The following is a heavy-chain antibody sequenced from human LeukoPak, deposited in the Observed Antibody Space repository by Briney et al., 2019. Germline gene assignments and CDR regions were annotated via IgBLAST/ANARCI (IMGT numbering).Heavy chain of an antibody. J-gene: IGHJ4*02. CDR1: GGSISGYY. Sequence: SETLSLTCGVSGGSISGYYWSWIRQSPGKGLEWIGNIYYSGSSNNNPSLNNYNPSLKSRVTISVDTSKNQFSLKLSSVTAADTAVYYCARQTGSGLFSLPGGQGTLVTVSS. CDR2: IYYSGSSNNNPSLN. CDR3: ARQTGSGLFSLP. V-gene: IGHV4-59*08. D-gene: IGHD3-10*01.